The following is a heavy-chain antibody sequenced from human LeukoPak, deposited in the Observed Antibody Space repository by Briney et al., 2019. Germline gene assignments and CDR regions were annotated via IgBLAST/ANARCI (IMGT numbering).Heavy chain of an antibody. J-gene: IGHJ4*02. Sequence: GGSLRLSYAASGFTFDNYWMHWVRQAPGKGLVWVSGINSDGKTTSYADPVKGRFTISRDNAKSTLFLQMNSLRVEDTAVYYCAKLNSYWSFDYWGQGSLVTVPS. D-gene: IGHD1-26*01. CDR3: AKLNSYWSFDY. CDR1: GFTFDNYW. CDR2: INSDGKTT. V-gene: IGHV3-74*01.